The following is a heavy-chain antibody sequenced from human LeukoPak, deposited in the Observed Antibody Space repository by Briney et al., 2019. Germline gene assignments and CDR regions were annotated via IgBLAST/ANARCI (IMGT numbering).Heavy chain of an antibody. CDR1: GYTFSVYF. CDR2: INPNSGGT. V-gene: IGHV1-2*02. CDR3: ARTDSDYDFLY. J-gene: IGHJ4*02. Sequence: ASVKVSCKASGYTFSVYFMNRVRQAPGQGRECMAWINPNSGGTNYGKKFEGRITITRDTSNNTAYLEMSSLRSGEKAVYYCARTDSDYDFLYWGQGTLVTVFS. D-gene: IGHD5-12*01.